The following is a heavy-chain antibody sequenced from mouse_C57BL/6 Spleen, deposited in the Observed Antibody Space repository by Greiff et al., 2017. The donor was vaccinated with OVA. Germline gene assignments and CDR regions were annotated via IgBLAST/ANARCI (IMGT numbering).Heavy chain of an antibody. CDR2: ISDGGSYT. Sequence: VQLKESGGGLVKPGGSLKLSCAASGFTFSSYAMSWVRQTPEKRLEWVATISDGGSYTYYPDNVKGRFTISRDNAKKNLYLQMSHLKSEDTAMYYCARDPLTTVVATGYFDVWGTGTTVTVSS. D-gene: IGHD1-1*01. CDR1: GFTFSSYA. J-gene: IGHJ1*03. CDR3: ARDPLTTVVATGYFDV. V-gene: IGHV5-4*01.